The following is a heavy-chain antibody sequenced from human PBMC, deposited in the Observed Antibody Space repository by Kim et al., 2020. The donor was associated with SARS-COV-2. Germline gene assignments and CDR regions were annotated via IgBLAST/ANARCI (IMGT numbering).Heavy chain of an antibody. J-gene: IGHJ5*02. CDR2: IYYSGST. V-gene: IGHV4-39*07. CDR3: ARDSHHWPRYYYGSGSYGRWFDP. Sequence: SETLSLTCTVSGGSISSSSYYWGWIRQPPGKGLEWIGSIYYSGSTYYNPSLKSRVTISVDTSKNQFSLKLSSVTAADTAVYYCARDSHHWPRYYYGSGSYGRWFDPWGQGTLVTVSS. D-gene: IGHD3-10*01. CDR1: GGSISSSSYY.